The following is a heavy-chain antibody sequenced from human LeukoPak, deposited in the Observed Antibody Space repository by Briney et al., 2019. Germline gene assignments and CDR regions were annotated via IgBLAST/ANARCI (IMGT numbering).Heavy chain of an antibody. Sequence: ASVKVSCKASGGTFSSYAISWVRQAPGQGLEWMGGIIPIFGTANYAQKFQGRVTITADESTSTAYMELSSLRSEDTAVYYCARYGSGVAIFDYWGQGTLVTVSS. J-gene: IGHJ4*02. CDR3: ARYGSGVAIFDY. D-gene: IGHD3-10*01. CDR1: GGTFSSYA. V-gene: IGHV1-69*13. CDR2: IIPIFGTA.